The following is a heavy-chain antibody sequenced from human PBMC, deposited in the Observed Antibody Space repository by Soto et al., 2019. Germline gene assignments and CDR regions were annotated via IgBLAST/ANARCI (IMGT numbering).Heavy chain of an antibody. D-gene: IGHD3-10*01. CDR1: GFTFSNYG. V-gene: IGHV3-33*01. J-gene: IGHJ4*02. CDR2: IWYDGSNK. Sequence: QVQVVESGGGVVQPGRSLRLSCAASGFTFSNYGMHWVRQAPGKGLDWVALIWYDGSNKYYADSVKGRFTTSRDNSKNTLYLEMNSLRAEDTAVYYCARDRDYGSGRIDYWGQGTLVSVSS. CDR3: ARDRDYGSGRIDY.